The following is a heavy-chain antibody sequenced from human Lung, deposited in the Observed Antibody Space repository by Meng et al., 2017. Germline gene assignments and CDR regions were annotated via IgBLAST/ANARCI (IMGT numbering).Heavy chain of an antibody. CDR3: ARGPTTMAHDFDY. CDR1: GGSFSDYY. D-gene: IGHD4-11*01. CDR2: INHSGST. V-gene: IGHV4-34*01. J-gene: IGHJ4*02. Sequence: LLQQWRPGLLQPSETLSLTCGVCGGSFSDYYWSWIRRPPGKGLEWIGEINHSGSTNYNPSLESRDTISVDTSQNNLSLKLSSVSAADSAVYYCARGPTTMAHDFDYWGQGTLVTVSS.